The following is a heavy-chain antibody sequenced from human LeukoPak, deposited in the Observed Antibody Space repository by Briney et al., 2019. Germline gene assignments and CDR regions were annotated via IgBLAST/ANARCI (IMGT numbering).Heavy chain of an antibody. V-gene: IGHV4-34*01. CDR3: AGDYYDSSGYHYAPH. Sequence: PSETLSLTCAVYGGSFSGYYWSWIRQPPGKGLEWIGEINHSGSTNYNPPLKSRVTIPVDTSKNHFSLKLSSVTAGDTGVYYCAGDYYDSSGYHYAPHWGQGTLVTVSS. D-gene: IGHD3-22*01. J-gene: IGHJ4*02. CDR1: GGSFSGYY. CDR2: INHSGST.